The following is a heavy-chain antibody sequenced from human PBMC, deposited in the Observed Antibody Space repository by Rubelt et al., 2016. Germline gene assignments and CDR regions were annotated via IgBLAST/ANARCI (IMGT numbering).Heavy chain of an antibody. CDR2: SGST. D-gene: IGHD3-16*01. Sequence: SGSTYYNPSLKSRVTISVDTSKNQFSLKLSSVTAADTAVYYCASTRRGTTVMLLPYNWFDPWGQGTLVTVSS. CDR3: ASTRRGTTVMLLPYNWFDP. J-gene: IGHJ5*02. V-gene: IGHV4-31*02.